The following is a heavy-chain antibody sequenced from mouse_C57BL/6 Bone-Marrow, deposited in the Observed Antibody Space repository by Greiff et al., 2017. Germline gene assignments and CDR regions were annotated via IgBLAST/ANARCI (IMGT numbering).Heavy chain of an antibody. J-gene: IGHJ1*01. Sequence: DVKLQESGPGLVKPSQSLSLTCSVTGYSITSGYYWNWIRQFPGNKLEWMGYISYDGSTNYNPSLKNLISITRDTSKNQFFLKLNSVTTEDTATYYCARDLGTATWYFDVGGAGTTVTVSS. CDR1: GYSITSGYY. CDR3: ARDLGTATWYFDV. CDR2: ISYDGST. D-gene: IGHD1-2*01. V-gene: IGHV3-6*02.